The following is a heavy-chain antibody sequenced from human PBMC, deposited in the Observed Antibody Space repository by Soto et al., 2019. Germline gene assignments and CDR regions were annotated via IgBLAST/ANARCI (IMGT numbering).Heavy chain of an antibody. CDR1: GGSISSYY. CDR2: IYYSGST. J-gene: IGHJ4*02. CDR3: ARTGTTHLFDY. V-gene: IGHV4-59*01. D-gene: IGHD1-7*01. Sequence: QVQLQESGPGLVKPSETLSLTCTVSGGSISSYYWSWIRQPPGKGLEWIGYIYYSGSTNYNPSLKSRVTISVDTSKNQFSLKLSSVTAADTAVYSCARTGTTHLFDYWGQGTLVTVSS.